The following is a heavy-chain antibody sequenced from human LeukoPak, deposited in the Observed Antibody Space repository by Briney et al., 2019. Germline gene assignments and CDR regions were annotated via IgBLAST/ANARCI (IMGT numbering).Heavy chain of an antibody. Sequence: GASVKVSCKTSGGTFSSYAITWVRQTPGQGLEWMGGIIPIFGTTNYAQKFQDRVTITADKSTSTAYMKLSSLRSEDTAVYYCARAGVPARCDYWGQGTLVTVSS. J-gene: IGHJ4*02. CDR3: ARAGVPARCDY. V-gene: IGHV1-69*06. CDR2: IIPIFGTT. D-gene: IGHD2-21*02. CDR1: GGTFSSYA.